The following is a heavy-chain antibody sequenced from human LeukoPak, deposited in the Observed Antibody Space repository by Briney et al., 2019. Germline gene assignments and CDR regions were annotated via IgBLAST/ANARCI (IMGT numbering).Heavy chain of an antibody. V-gene: IGHV3-7*01. D-gene: IGHD3-3*01. CDR1: GFTFRSYW. CDR3: VRGSPTSDVLSGYYDGYFDS. CDR2: IKEDGSEK. Sequence: QPGGSLRLSCAASGFTFRSYWMNWVRRAPGKGLEWVATIKEDGSEKYYLDSVKGRFTISRDNGKNSLFVQMNSLRGEDTGVYFCVRGSPTSDVLSGYYDGYFDSWGQGTLVTVSS. J-gene: IGHJ4*02.